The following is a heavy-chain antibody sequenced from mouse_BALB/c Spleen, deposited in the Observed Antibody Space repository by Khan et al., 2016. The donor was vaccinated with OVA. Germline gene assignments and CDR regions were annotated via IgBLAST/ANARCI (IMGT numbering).Heavy chain of an antibody. CDR1: GYIFTAYY. CDR2: IYPGSGNT. J-gene: IGHJ3*01. CDR3: ARGNYYGSTSWFGY. Sequence: QFQLVQSGPELVKPGASVKISCKASGYIFTAYYINWVKQKPGQGLAWIGWIYPGSGNTKYNENFKGKATLTVDTSSSTAYMHLSSLTSEDTAVYFCARGNYYGSTSWFGYWGQGTLVTVST. D-gene: IGHD1-1*01. V-gene: IGHV1-84*02.